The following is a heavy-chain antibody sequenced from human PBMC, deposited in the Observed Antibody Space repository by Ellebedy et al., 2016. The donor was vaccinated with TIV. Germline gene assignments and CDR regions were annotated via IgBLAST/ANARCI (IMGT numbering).Heavy chain of an antibody. CDR3: AKAHGGGGAVAR. V-gene: IGHV3-21*01. CDR1: GFTFSSYS. CDR2: ISSSSSYI. D-gene: IGHD6-19*01. J-gene: IGHJ4*02. Sequence: GGSLRLXXAASGFTFSSYSMNWVRQAPGKGLEWVSSISSSSSYIYYADSVKGRFTISRDNSKNTLYLQMNRRRAEDTGVYYCAKAHGGGGAVARWGQGTLVTVSS.